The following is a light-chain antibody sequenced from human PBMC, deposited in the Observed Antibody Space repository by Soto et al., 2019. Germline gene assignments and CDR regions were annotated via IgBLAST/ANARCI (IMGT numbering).Light chain of an antibody. Sequence: QPVLTQSSSASASLGSSVKLTCTLSSGHSSYIIAWHQQQPGKAPRYLMKLKGSGSYNKGSGVPDRFSGSSSGADRYLTISNLQSEDEADYYCETWDSNTPRVFGGGTKVTVL. V-gene: IGLV4-60*03. CDR2: LKGSGSY. J-gene: IGLJ2*01. CDR3: ETWDSNTPRV. CDR1: SGHSSYI.